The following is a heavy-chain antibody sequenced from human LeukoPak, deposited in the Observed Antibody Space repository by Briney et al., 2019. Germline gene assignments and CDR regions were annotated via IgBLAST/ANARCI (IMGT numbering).Heavy chain of an antibody. CDR1: GYTFTSYG. CDR3: ARGPHELYDILTGSPAYYYYYMDV. D-gene: IGHD3-9*01. J-gene: IGHJ6*03. V-gene: IGHV1-18*01. CDR2: ISAYNGNT. Sequence: ASVKVSCKASGYTFTSYGISWVRQAPGQGLEWMGWISAYNGNTNYAQKLQGRVTMTRNTSISTAYMELSSLRSEDTAVCYCARGPHELYDILTGSPAYYYYYMDVWGKGTTVTISS.